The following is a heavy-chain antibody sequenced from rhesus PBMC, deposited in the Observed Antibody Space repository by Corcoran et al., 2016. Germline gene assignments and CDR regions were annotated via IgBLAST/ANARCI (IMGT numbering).Heavy chain of an antibody. CDR1: GGSISSSY. CDR2: IYGSGSST. Sequence: QVQLQESGPAVVKPSETLSVTCAVSGGSISSSYWSWIRQAPGKGLEWSGYIYGSGSSTNYNPSLKGLVTLSVDTSKNQLSLKLSSVTAADTAVYYCARGGHRRYYYDGGYYTEGFDYWGQGVLVTVSS. J-gene: IGHJ4*01. D-gene: IGHD3-28*01. CDR3: ARGGHRRYYYDGGYYTEGFDY. V-gene: IGHV4-169*01.